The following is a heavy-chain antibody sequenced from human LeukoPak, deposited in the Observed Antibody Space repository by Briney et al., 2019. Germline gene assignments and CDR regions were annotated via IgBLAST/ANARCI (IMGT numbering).Heavy chain of an antibody. CDR3: GSSNYYYYGMDV. D-gene: IGHD6-6*01. Sequence: ASVKVSCKASGYTFTSYGISWVRQAPGQGLEWMGWISAYNGNTNYAQRLQGRVTMTTDTSTSTAYMELRSLRSGDTAVYCCGSSNYYYYGMDVWGQGTTVTVSS. V-gene: IGHV1-18*01. CDR1: GYTFTSYG. CDR2: ISAYNGNT. J-gene: IGHJ6*02.